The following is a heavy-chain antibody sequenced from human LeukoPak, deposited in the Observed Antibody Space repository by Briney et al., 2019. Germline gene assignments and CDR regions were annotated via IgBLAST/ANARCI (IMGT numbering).Heavy chain of an antibody. Sequence: ASVTVSFKASGYTFTIYNIGWGRQAPGQGGEGMGWISGYNGHTNYARRLQGRVTMTTDTSTSTAYLELRSLRSDDTAVFYCARRWTTMTDDYFDYWGQGTLVIVSS. J-gene: IGHJ4*02. D-gene: IGHD4-17*01. CDR2: ISGYNGHT. V-gene: IGHV1-18*04. CDR1: GYTFTIYN. CDR3: ARRWTTMTDDYFDY.